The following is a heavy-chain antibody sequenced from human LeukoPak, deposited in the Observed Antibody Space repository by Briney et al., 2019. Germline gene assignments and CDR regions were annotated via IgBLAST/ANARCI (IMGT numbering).Heavy chain of an antibody. CDR3: ARGDYDFWSGYYYYFDY. CDR2: INPNSGGT. Sequence: GASVKVSCQASGYTFTGYYMHWVRQAPGQGLEWMGWINPNSGGTNYAQKFQGRVTMTRDTSISTAYMEPSRLRSDDTAVYYCARGDYDFWSGYYYYFDYWGQGTLVTVSS. CDR1: GYTFTGYY. D-gene: IGHD3-3*01. J-gene: IGHJ4*02. V-gene: IGHV1-2*02.